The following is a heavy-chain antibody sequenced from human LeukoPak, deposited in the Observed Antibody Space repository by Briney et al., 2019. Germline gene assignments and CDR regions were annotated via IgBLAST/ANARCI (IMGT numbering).Heavy chain of an antibody. J-gene: IGHJ3*02. D-gene: IGHD3-22*01. Sequence: SETLSLTCTVSGGSISSYYWSWIRQPPGKGLEWIGYIYYSGSTNYNPSLTSRVTVSVDTSKNQFSLKLSSVTAADTAVYYCARTTYYYDSSGYYPDAFDIWGQGTMVTVSS. CDR2: IYYSGST. V-gene: IGHV4-59*01. CDR1: GGSISSYY. CDR3: ARTTYYYDSSGYYPDAFDI.